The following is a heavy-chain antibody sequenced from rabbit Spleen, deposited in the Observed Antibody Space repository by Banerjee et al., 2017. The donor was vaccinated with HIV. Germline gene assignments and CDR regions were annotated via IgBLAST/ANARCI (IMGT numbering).Heavy chain of an antibody. CDR2: IGTGSSGST. J-gene: IGHJ4*01. D-gene: IGHD6-1*01. V-gene: IGHV1S45*01. CDR1: GFDLSSYG. CDR3: AREVLYAAYAGFGDATIYYFDL. Sequence: QEQLVESGGGLVQPGGSLKLSCKASGFDLSSYGVSWVRQAPGKGLEWIGCIGTGSSGSTYYASWAKGRFTISKTSSTTVTLQMTSLTAADTATYFCAREVLYAAYAGFGDATIYYFDLWGPGTLVTVS.